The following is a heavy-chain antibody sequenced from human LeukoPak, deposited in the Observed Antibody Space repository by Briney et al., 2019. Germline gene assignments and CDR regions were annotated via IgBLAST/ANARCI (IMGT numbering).Heavy chain of an antibody. Sequence: SVKVSCKASGGTFSSYAISWVRQAPGQGLEWMGRIIPIFGTANYAQKFQGRVTITTDGSTSTAYMELGSLRSEDTAVYYCARGPLGRRGYSGYVTFDYWGQGTLVTVSS. V-gene: IGHV1-69*05. D-gene: IGHD5-12*01. CDR1: GGTFSSYA. CDR2: IIPIFGTA. CDR3: ARGPLGRRGYSGYVTFDY. J-gene: IGHJ4*02.